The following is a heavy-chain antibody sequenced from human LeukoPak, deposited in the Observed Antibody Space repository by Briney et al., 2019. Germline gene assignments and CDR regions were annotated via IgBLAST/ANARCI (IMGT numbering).Heavy chain of an antibody. V-gene: IGHV1-24*01. D-gene: IGHD3-22*01. J-gene: IGHJ6*03. CDR3: ATRSILGYYYHYVDV. CDR1: GYIVSEFT. Sequence: ASVKVSCKVSGYIVSEFTIHWVRQTPGKRLEWMGGFDPEDVETVYSQMFKGRLTLTEDTSTNTAYMALTGLTSADTAIYYCATRSILGYYYHYVDVWGKGTPVTVSS. CDR2: FDPEDVET.